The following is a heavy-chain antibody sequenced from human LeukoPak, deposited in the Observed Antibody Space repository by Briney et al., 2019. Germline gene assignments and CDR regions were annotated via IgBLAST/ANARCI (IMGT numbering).Heavy chain of an antibody. V-gene: IGHV3-30*02. CDR3: ARDKMGGGYLYYFDY. J-gene: IGHJ4*02. D-gene: IGHD5-12*01. CDR1: GFTFSSYG. Sequence: GGSLRLSCAASGFTFSSYGMHWVRQAPGKGLEWVAFIRYDGSNKYYADSVKGRFTISRDNAKNSLYLQMNSLRAEDTAVYYCARDKMGGGYLYYFDYWGQGTLVTVSS. CDR2: IRYDGSNK.